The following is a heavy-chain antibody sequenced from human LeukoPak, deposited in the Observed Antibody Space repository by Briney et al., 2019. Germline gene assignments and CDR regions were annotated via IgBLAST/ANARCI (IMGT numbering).Heavy chain of an antibody. V-gene: IGHV3-48*02. CDR3: AREGYYGAFDI. CDR1: GFTFSDYS. D-gene: IGHD3-10*01. Sequence: PGGSLRLSCAASGFTFSDYSMNWVRQAPGKGLEWVSYIGANSAIYYADSVKGRFTISRDNAKNSLSLQTNSLRDDDTAVYYCAREGYYGAFDIWGQGTMVTVSS. CDR2: IGANSAI. J-gene: IGHJ3*02.